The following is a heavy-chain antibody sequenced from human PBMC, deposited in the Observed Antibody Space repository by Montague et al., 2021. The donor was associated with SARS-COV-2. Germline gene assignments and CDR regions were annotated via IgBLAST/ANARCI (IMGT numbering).Heavy chain of an antibody. D-gene: IGHD1-26*01. V-gene: IGHV4-39*01. CDR1: GGSISNSTYY. CDR3: ARERATIGWFDQFDH. Sequence: SETLSLTCTVSGGSISNSTYYWSWIRQPPGKGLEWIGCIFYSGTTYYNASLQSRVTISIDTSKNQFSLRLTSMTAADTAVYYCARERATIGWFDQFDHWGQGILVTVSS. J-gene: IGHJ4*02. CDR2: IFYSGTT.